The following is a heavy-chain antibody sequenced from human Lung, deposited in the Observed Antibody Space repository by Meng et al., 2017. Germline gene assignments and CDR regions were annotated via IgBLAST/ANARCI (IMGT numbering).Heavy chain of an antibody. D-gene: IGHD4-11*01. CDR2: INHSGRT. CDR1: GGSFSDYY. Sequence: QQQLQQGGAGLLKPSETLSLTCVVSGGSFSDYYWSWLRQPPGKGLEWIGEINHSGRTNYNPSLESRATISVDTSQNNLSLKLSSVTAADSAVYYCARGPTTMAHDFDYWGQGTLVTVSS. V-gene: IGHV4-34*01. CDR3: ARGPTTMAHDFDY. J-gene: IGHJ4*02.